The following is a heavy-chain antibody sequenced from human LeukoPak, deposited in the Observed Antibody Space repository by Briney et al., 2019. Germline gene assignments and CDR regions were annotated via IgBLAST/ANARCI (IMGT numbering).Heavy chain of an antibody. Sequence: TGGSLRLSCAASGFTFSSYAMSWVRQVPGKGLEWVSAISGSGGGTYYADSVKGRFTVSRDNSKNTLFLQMNSLRAEDTAVYYCAKDGGLWVSAHWGDSWGRGTLVTVSS. CDR3: AKDGGLWVSAHWGDS. V-gene: IGHV3-23*01. CDR2: ISGSGGGT. D-gene: IGHD7-27*01. CDR1: GFTFSSYA. J-gene: IGHJ4*02.